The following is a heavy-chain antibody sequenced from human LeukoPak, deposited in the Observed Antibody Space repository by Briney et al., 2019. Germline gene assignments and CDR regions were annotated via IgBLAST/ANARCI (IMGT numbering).Heavy chain of an antibody. V-gene: IGHV3-11*01. CDR2: ITNGGSTI. Sequence: GGSLRLSCAASGFTFSDYNMNWVRQAPGKGLEWVSYITNGGSTIHHADSVKGRFTISRDNAKKTLYLQMNSLRAEDTAVYYCARAPHYYDSSGYYLDWGQGTLVTVSS. J-gene: IGHJ4*02. D-gene: IGHD3-22*01. CDR3: ARAPHYYDSSGYYLD. CDR1: GFTFSDYN.